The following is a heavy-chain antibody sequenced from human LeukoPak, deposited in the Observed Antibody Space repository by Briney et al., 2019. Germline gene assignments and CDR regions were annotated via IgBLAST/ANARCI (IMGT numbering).Heavy chain of an antibody. Sequence: SETLSLTCTVSGGTISNYYWAWIRQPPGKGLEWIGYIYDTGSTKYNPSLKSRLTISLHTSRNQFSLNLSSLTAADTAIYYCARVRNYPDAFDIWGQGRMVTVSS. V-gene: IGHV4-59*01. CDR1: GGTISNYY. CDR3: ARVRNYPDAFDI. D-gene: IGHD5-24*01. J-gene: IGHJ3*02. CDR2: IYDTGST.